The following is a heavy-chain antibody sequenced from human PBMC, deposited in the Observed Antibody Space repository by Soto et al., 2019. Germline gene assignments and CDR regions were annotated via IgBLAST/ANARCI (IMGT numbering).Heavy chain of an antibody. J-gene: IGHJ6*02. CDR3: ARGVNVLRYFDWLSAHYYYYGMDV. V-gene: IGHV4-59*01. CDR1: GGSISSYY. D-gene: IGHD3-9*01. Sequence: PSETLSLTCTVSGGSISSYYWSWIRQPPGKGLEWIGYIYYSGSTNYNPSLKSRVTISVDTSKNQFSLKLSSVTAADTAVYYCARGVNVLRYFDWLSAHYYYYGMDVWGQGTTVTVS. CDR2: IYYSGST.